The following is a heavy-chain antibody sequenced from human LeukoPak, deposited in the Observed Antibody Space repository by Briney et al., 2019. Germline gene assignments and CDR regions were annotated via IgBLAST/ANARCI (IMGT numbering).Heavy chain of an antibody. CDR3: AKDRLWRSEVGYYMDV. CDR1: GFTFSNYR. J-gene: IGHJ6*03. V-gene: IGHV3-21*01. D-gene: IGHD3-16*01. Sequence: GGSLRLSCAASGFTFSNYRMSWVRQAPGKGLEWVSSISSSSIYIYYADSLKGRFTISRDNAKNSLYLQMNSLRAEDTAVYYCAKDRLWRSEVGYYMDVWGKGTTVTISS. CDR2: ISSSSIYI.